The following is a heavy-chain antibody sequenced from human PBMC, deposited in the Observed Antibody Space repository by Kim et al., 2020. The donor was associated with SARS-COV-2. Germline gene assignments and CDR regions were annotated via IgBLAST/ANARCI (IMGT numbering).Heavy chain of an antibody. D-gene: IGHD3-22*01. Sequence: SVKVSCKASGGTFSSYAISWVRQAPGQVLEWMGVIFPIFGTANYAQKFQVRVTITSVESTSTAYMELSSLSSVDTAVYYCSSDNYSVITGFYFVFAFV. CDR3: SSDNYSVITGFYFVFAFV. J-gene: IGHJ3*02. CDR2: IFPIFGTA. V-gene: IGHV1-69*13. CDR1: GGTFSSYA.